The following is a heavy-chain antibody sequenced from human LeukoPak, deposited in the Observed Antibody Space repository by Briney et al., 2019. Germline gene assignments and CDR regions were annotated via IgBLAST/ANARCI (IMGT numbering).Heavy chain of an antibody. CDR1: GFTFSSYA. D-gene: IGHD3-10*01. J-gene: IGHJ4*02. CDR3: AKEENYGSGSYYNDYFDY. CDR2: MSGSGGST. V-gene: IGHV3-23*01. Sequence: PGGSLRLSCAASGFTFSSYAMSWVRQAPGKGLEWVSAMSGSGGSTYYADSVKGRFTISRDNSKNTLYLQMNSLRAEDTAVYYCAKEENYGSGSYYNDYFDYWGQGTLVTVSS.